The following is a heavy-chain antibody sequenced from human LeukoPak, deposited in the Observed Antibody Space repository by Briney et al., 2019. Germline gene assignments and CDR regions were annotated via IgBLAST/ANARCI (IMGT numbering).Heavy chain of an antibody. D-gene: IGHD3-10*01. CDR3: ARLIKGVLLDYYGSGSPFDY. Sequence: PSETLSLTCAVYGGSFSGYYWSWIRQPPGKGLEWIGEINHSGSTNYNPSLKSRVTISVDTSKNQFSLKLSSVTAADTAVYYCARLIKGVLLDYYGSGSPFDYWGQGTLVTVSS. V-gene: IGHV4-34*01. CDR1: GGSFSGYY. CDR2: INHSGST. J-gene: IGHJ4*02.